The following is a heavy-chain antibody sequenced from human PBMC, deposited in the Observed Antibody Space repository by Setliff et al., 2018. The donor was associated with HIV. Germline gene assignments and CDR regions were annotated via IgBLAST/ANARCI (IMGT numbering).Heavy chain of an antibody. J-gene: IGHJ5*02. D-gene: IGHD4-17*01. CDR1: DYSVRSGFY. CDR2: ISHGGST. Sequence: SETLSLTCAVSDYSVRSGFYWGWSRQHPGKGVAWIGSISHGGSTYYNPSLQSRVTISVDTSKNQFSLTLSSVTAADTAVYHCARHETTGTLANWFDPWGQGTLVTVSS. CDR3: ARHETTGTLANWFDP. V-gene: IGHV4-38-2*01.